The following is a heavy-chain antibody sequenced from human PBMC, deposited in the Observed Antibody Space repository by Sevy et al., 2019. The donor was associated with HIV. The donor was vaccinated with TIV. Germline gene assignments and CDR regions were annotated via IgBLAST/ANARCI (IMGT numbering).Heavy chain of an antibody. D-gene: IGHD2-2*01. V-gene: IGHV3-7*01. CDR1: GFTFSSYW. CDR3: ARAETHIVVLPAVNSPRYYYYYIDV. Sequence: GGSLRLSCAASGFTFSSYWMSWVRQAPGKGLEWVTNIKQDGSEKYYVDSVKGRFTISRDNAKNSLYLQMNGLRDEDKAVYYCARAETHIVVLPAVNSPRYYYYYIDVWGKGTTVTVSS. J-gene: IGHJ6*03. CDR2: IKQDGSEK.